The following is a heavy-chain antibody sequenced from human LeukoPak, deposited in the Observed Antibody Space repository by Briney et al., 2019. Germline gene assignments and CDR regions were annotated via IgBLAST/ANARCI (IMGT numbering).Heavy chain of an antibody. Sequence: SVKVSCTASGFSFSSSSMQWVRQARGQRLEWIGWIAVGSGNTNYAQKFQGRVTITRDMSTSTAYMELSSLRSEDTALYYCAAVFGSGYYYYFDYWGQGSLVTVSS. CDR3: AAVFGSGYYYYFDY. CDR1: GFSFSSSS. V-gene: IGHV1-58*02. D-gene: IGHD3-22*01. CDR2: IAVGSGNT. J-gene: IGHJ4*02.